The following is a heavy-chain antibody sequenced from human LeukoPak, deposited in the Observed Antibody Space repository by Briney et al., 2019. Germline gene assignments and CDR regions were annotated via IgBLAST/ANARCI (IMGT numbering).Heavy chain of an antibody. D-gene: IGHD3-22*01. Sequence: PSGTLSLTCGVSGGSITSTNYWTWVRQPPGKGLEWIGSIYYSGRTYYNPSLKSRVTISVDTSKNQFSLKLSSVTAAETAVYYCARRVYDSRGYYQYYFDYWGQGTLVTVSS. V-gene: IGHV4-39*01. J-gene: IGHJ4*02. CDR1: GGSITSTNY. CDR2: IYYSGRT. CDR3: ARRVYDSRGYYQYYFDY.